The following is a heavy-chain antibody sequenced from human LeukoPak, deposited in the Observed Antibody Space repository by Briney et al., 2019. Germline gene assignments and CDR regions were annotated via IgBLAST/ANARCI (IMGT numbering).Heavy chain of an antibody. CDR1: GGSISSGGYY. CDR2: IYYSGST. J-gene: IGHJ4*02. D-gene: IGHD3-22*01. Sequence: SQTLSLTCTVSGGSISSGGYYWSWIRQHPGKGLEWIGYIYYSGSTYYNPSLKSRLTLSLDKSNNQFSLRLSSVTVADTAVYYCATYYDSGGYKWNYWGQGTLVTVSS. CDR3: ATYYDSGGYKWNY. V-gene: IGHV4-31*09.